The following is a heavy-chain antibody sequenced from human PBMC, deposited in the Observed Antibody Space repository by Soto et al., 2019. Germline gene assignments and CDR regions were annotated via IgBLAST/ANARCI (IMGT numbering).Heavy chain of an antibody. CDR1: GFPFGDYA. Sequence: PGGSLRLSCAASGFPFGDYAMHWVRQAPGKGLEWVSGISWNSGIIGYADSVKGRFSISRDNAKNSLFLQMNSLRAEDTALYYCAKDRLPARGPPDGFDIWGQGTMVTVS. D-gene: IGHD3-10*01. V-gene: IGHV3-9*01. CDR2: ISWNSGII. CDR3: AKDRLPARGPPDGFDI. J-gene: IGHJ3*02.